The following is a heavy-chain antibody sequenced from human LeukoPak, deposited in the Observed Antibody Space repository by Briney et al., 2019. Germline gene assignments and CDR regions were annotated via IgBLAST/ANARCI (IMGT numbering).Heavy chain of an antibody. D-gene: IGHD3-22*01. CDR3: ARVNYYDSSGYRPREDY. CDR2: IYYSGST. Sequence: SETLSLTCTVSGVSISSYYWSWIRQPPGKGLEWIGYIYYSGSTNYNPSLKSRVTISVDRSKNQFSLKQSSVTAADTAVYYCARVNYYDSSGYRPREDYWGQGTLVTVSS. J-gene: IGHJ4*02. CDR1: GVSISSYY. V-gene: IGHV4-59*12.